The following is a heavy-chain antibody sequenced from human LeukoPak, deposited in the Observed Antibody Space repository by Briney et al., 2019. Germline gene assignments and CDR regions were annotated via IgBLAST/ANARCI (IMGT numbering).Heavy chain of an antibody. J-gene: IGHJ4*02. Sequence: SSETLSLTCTVSGGSISGSSYYWGWIGQPPGKGLEWIGSIYYSGGTYYNPSLKSRVTISVDTSKNQFALKLSSVTAADTAVYYCARLFEQLWTTIDYWGQGTLVTVSS. V-gene: IGHV4-39*01. CDR2: IYYSGGT. CDR3: ARLFEQLWTTIDY. CDR1: GGSISGSSYY. D-gene: IGHD6-13*01.